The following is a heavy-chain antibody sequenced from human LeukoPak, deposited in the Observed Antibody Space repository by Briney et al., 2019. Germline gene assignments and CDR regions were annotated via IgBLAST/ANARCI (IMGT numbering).Heavy chain of an antibody. V-gene: IGHV3-23*01. D-gene: IGHD5-24*01. J-gene: IGHJ4*02. CDR1: GFTFSNYA. CDR2: MSGSGGST. CDR3: AKQRGMANGAPDY. Sequence: GASLRRSCAASGFTFSNYAMSWVRQAPGKGLEGISIMSGSGGSTHYADSVKGRFSISRDSSKTTLYLQMNSLRAEDTAVYYCAKQRGMANGAPDYWGQGTLVTVSS.